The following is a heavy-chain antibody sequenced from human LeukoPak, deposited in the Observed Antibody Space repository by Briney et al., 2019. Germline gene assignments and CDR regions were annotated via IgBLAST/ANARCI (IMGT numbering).Heavy chain of an antibody. D-gene: IGHD3-3*01. CDR3: AKSPLRFLEWLPSPNYFDY. CDR2: INHSGST. J-gene: IGHJ4*02. Sequence: SETLSLTCAVYGGSFSGYYWSWIRQPPGKGLEWIGEINHSGSTNYNPSLKSRVTISVDTSKNQFSLKLSSVTAADTAVYYCAKSPLRFLEWLPSPNYFDYWGQGTLVTVSS. CDR1: GGSFSGYY. V-gene: IGHV4-34*01.